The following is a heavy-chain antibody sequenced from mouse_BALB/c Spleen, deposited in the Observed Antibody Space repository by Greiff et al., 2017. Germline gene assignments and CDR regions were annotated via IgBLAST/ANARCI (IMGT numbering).Heavy chain of an antibody. J-gene: IGHJ4*01. CDR2: ISTYYGDA. CDR3: ARAYYGVDY. Sequence: VQLQQSGAELVRPGVSVKISCKGSGYTFTDYAMHWVKQSHAKSLEWIGVISTYYGDASYNQKFKGKATMTVDKSSSTAYMELARLTSEDSAIYYCARAYYGVDYWGQGTSGTVSS. V-gene: IGHV1S137*01. CDR1: GYTFTDYA.